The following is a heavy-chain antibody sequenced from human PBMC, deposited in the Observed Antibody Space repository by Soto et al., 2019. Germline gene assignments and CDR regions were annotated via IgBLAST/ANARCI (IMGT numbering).Heavy chain of an antibody. V-gene: IGHV1-69*02. CDR3: VKNSPIGSTFSGYDGIDS. CDR2: IVLLLNIA. D-gene: IGHD5-12*01. CDR1: GGTFSNDI. J-gene: IGHJ4*02. Sequence: QVQLVQSGAEVKKPGSSVKVSCESSGGTFSNDIITWVRQAPGQGLEWMGRIVLLLNIANYAQKSQGRVTITADKSTGTAYMELNSLTSEDTAAYYCVKNSPIGSTFSGYDGIDSWGQGTLVTVSS.